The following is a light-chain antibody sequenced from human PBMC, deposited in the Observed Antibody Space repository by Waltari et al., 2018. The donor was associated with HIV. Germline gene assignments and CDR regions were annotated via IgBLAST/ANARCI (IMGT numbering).Light chain of an antibody. J-gene: IGLJ2*01. CDR1: LADSY. V-gene: IGLV3-25*03. CDR3: QSADRDGTVV. Sequence: SFGLTQPPSVSVVPGQTAKIPCSGVLADSYANWYQQKAGQAPAVVMVNNGHSPSWISDRFSGTDSGTVATLFRTAVRTEDESFYFCQSADRDGTVVFGGGTKL. CDR2: NNG.